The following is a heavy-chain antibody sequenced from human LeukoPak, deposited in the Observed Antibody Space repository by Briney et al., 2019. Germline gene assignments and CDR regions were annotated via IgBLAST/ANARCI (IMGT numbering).Heavy chain of an antibody. CDR3: TRGNKYYDILTGSYIPAPRFDY. D-gene: IGHD3-9*01. CDR2: VHYGGAT. V-gene: IGHV4-39*02. J-gene: IGHJ4*02. Sequence: KPSETLSLTCTVSGGSMSVSDYFWGWIRQPPGKGLEWIGSVHYGGATYYSTSLKSRVTISVDTSKNQFSLRLNFVAAADTAVYYCTRGNKYYDILTGSYIPAPRFDYWGQGILVTVSS. CDR1: GGSMSVSDYF.